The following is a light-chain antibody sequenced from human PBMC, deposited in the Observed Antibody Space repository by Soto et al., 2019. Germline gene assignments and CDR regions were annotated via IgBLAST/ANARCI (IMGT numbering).Light chain of an antibody. CDR3: QQYNSWPSIT. J-gene: IGKJ5*01. Sequence: EIVLTQSPGTLSFSPGERSTLSFMSSQSFISNLALYQQKPGQAPRLLINAAFTRATGIPARFSGSGSGTEFTLTISSLQSEDFAVYYCQQYNSWPSITFGQGTRLEI. V-gene: IGKV3-15*01. CDR2: AAF. CDR1: QSFISN.